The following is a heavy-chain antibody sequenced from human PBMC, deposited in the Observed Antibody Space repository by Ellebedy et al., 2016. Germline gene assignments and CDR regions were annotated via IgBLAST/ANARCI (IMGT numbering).Heavy chain of an antibody. Sequence: GESLKISXAASGFTFSSYGMHWVRQAPGKGLEWVAVISYDGSNKYYADSVKGRFTISRDNSKNTLYLQMNSLRAEDTAVYYCARSTTTVTTRDAFDIWGQGTMVTVSS. CDR2: ISYDGSNK. D-gene: IGHD4-17*01. J-gene: IGHJ3*02. CDR3: ARSTTTVTTRDAFDI. CDR1: GFTFSSYG. V-gene: IGHV3-30*03.